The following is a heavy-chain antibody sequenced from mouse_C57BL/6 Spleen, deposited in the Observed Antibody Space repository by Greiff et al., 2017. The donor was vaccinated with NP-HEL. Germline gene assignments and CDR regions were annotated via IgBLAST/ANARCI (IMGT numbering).Heavy chain of an antibody. CDR3: ARVGSITTVVASNYYAMDY. J-gene: IGHJ4*01. V-gene: IGHV14-2*01. CDR2: IDPEDGET. D-gene: IGHD1-1*01. Sequence: EVKLQESGAELVKPGASVKLSCTASGFNIKDYYMHWVKQRTEQGLEWIGRIDPEDGETKYAPKFQGKATITADTSSNTAYLQLSSLTSEDTAVYYCARVGSITTVVASNYYAMDYWGQGTSVTVSS. CDR1: GFNIKDYY.